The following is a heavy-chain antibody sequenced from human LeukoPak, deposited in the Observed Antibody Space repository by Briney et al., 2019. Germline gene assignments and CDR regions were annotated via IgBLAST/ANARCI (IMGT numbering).Heavy chain of an antibody. D-gene: IGHD2-21*01. CDR1: AYTFSGYY. CDR2: INFNSGGK. V-gene: IGHV1-2*02. Sequence: ASVKVPCKASAYTFSGYYIHWVRQAPGQGLAWMGWINFNSGGKIFAEKFQDRVTMARDTSISTAYMELSRLRSDDTAVYYCARQIVSGSMGCDFWGQGTLVTVSS. CDR3: ARQIVSGSMGCDF. J-gene: IGHJ4*02.